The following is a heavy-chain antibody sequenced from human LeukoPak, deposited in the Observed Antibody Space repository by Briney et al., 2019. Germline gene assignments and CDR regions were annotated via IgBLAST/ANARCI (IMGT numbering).Heavy chain of an antibody. CDR1: GGTFSSYA. J-gene: IGHJ4*02. D-gene: IGHD3-10*01. V-gene: IGHV1-69*01. CDR3: ARIGYYGSGSSGSNTGEFDY. CDR2: IIPIFGTA. Sequence: SVKVSRKASGGTFSSYAISWVRQAPGQGLEWMGGIIPIFGTANYAQKFQGRVTITADESTSTAYMELSSLRSEDTAVYYCARIGYYGSGSSGSNTGEFDYWGQGTLVTVSS.